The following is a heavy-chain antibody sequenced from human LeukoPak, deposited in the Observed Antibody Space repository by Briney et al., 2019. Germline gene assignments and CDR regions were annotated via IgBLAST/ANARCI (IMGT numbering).Heavy chain of an antibody. Sequence: ASVKDSCKASGYTFTGYGISWVRQAPGQGLEWMGWISAYNGNTNYAQKLQGRVTMTTDTSTSTAYMELRSLRSDDTAVYYCARDEDIVVVPAAMFYWGQGTLVTVSS. D-gene: IGHD2-2*01. J-gene: IGHJ4*02. CDR2: ISAYNGNT. V-gene: IGHV1-18*04. CDR3: ARDEDIVVVPAAMFY. CDR1: GYTFTGYG.